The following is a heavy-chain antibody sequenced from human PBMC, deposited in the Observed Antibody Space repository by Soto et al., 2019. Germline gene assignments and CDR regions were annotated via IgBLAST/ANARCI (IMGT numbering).Heavy chain of an antibody. J-gene: IGHJ3*02. CDR1: GYTFTSYG. CDR3: ARDVPTLTVEGYPYAFDI. CDR2: ISAYNGNT. Sequence: ASVKVSCKASGYTFTSYGISWVRQAPGQGLEWMGWISAYNGNTNYAQKLQGRVTMTTDTSTSTAYMELRSLRSDDTAVYYCARDVPTLTVEGYPYAFDIWGQGTMVTVSS. D-gene: IGHD2-15*01. V-gene: IGHV1-18*01.